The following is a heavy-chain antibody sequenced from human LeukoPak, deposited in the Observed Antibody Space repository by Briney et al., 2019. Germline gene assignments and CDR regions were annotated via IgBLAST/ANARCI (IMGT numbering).Heavy chain of an antibody. CDR3: ARGLRFGHFYYYYGMDV. Sequence: KFSETLSLTCAVYGGSFSGYYWSWIRQPPGKGLEWIGEINHSGSTNYNPSLKSRVTISVDTSKNQFSLKLSSVTAADTAVYYCARGLRFGHFYYYYGMDVWGQGTTVTVFS. J-gene: IGHJ6*02. D-gene: IGHD3-10*01. V-gene: IGHV4-34*01. CDR1: GGSFSGYY. CDR2: INHSGST.